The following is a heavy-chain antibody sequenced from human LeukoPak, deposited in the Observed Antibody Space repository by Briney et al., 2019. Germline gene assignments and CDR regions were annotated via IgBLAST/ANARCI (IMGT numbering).Heavy chain of an antibody. CDR2: MYYSGST. D-gene: IGHD3-22*01. CDR3: ARPYYYDSRIDP. Sequence: SETLSLTCTVSGGSISSGDYYWSWIRQPPGQGREWIAYMYYSGSTYYNPSLKSRVTMSADTSKNQLSLKLSSVTAADTAVYYCARPYYYDSRIDPWGQGILVTVSS. J-gene: IGHJ5*02. V-gene: IGHV4-30-4*01. CDR1: GGSISSGDYY.